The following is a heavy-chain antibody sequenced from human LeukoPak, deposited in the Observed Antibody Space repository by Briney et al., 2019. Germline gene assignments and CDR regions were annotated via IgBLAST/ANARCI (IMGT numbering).Heavy chain of an antibody. D-gene: IGHD4-23*01. V-gene: IGHV1-69*13. Sequence: ASVKVSCKASGGTFSSYAISWVRQAPGQGLEWMGGIIPIFGTANYAQKFQGRVTITADESTSTAYMELSSLRSEDTAVYYCAKDPAYGGNFPTDYWGQGTLVTVSS. CDR1: GGTFSSYA. CDR3: AKDPAYGGNFPTDY. J-gene: IGHJ4*02. CDR2: IIPIFGTA.